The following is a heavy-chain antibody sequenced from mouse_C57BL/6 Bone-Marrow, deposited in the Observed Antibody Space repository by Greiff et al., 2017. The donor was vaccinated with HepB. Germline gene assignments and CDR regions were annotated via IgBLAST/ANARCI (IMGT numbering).Heavy chain of an antibody. CDR3: ARYYYGSSSYWYFDV. CDR1: GYTFTSYW. Sequence: QVQLQQPGAELVKPGASVKMSCKASGYTFTSYWITWVKQRPGQGLEWIGDIYPGSGSTNYNEKFKSKATLTVDTSSSTAYMQLSSLTSEDSAVYYCARYYYGSSSYWYFDVWGTGTTVTVSS. CDR2: IYPGSGST. D-gene: IGHD1-1*01. V-gene: IGHV1-55*01. J-gene: IGHJ1*03.